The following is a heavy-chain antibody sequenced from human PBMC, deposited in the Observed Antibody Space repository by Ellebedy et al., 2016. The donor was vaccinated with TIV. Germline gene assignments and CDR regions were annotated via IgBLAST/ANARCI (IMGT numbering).Heavy chain of an antibody. CDR1: GFSFRSYW. V-gene: IGHV3-7*01. Sequence: GESLKISCGASGFSFRSYWMTWVRQAPGKGLGWVANIKQDGSEKYFVDSVKGRFTISRDNAKNSLYLHLNSLRAEDTAMYYCATDGSYGDYLSPTHAFVIWGQGTMVTVSS. CDR3: ATDGSYGDYLSPTHAFVI. J-gene: IGHJ3*02. D-gene: IGHD4-17*01. CDR2: IKQDGSEK.